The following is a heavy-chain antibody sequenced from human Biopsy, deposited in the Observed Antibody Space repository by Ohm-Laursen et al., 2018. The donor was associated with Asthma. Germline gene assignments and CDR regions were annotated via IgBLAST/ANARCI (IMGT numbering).Heavy chain of an antibody. J-gene: IGHJ4*02. Sequence: GSLRLSCTASGFTFSSYSMNWVRQAPGKGLEWVSYISSSSSTIYHADSVKGRFTISRDNAKNSLYLQMNSLRDEDTAVCYCARFKRGYSYGYAGVFDYWGQGTLVTASS. D-gene: IGHD5-18*01. CDR1: GFTFSSYS. V-gene: IGHV3-48*02. CDR3: ARFKRGYSYGYAGVFDY. CDR2: ISSSSSTI.